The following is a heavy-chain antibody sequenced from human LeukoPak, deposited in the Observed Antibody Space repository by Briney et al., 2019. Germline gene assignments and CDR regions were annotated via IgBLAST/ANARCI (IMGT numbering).Heavy chain of an antibody. D-gene: IGHD6-13*01. J-gene: IGHJ4*02. CDR3: ATPPPGYNSKWYSYYLDY. Sequence: GASVKVSCKASGYTFTSYYMHWVRQAPGKGLEWMGGFDPEDGEAIYAQKFQGRVTMAEDTSTDTAYMELSSLRSEDTAVYYCATPPPGYNSKWYSYYLDYWGQGTLVTVSS. CDR1: GYTFTSYY. V-gene: IGHV1-24*01. CDR2: FDPEDGEA.